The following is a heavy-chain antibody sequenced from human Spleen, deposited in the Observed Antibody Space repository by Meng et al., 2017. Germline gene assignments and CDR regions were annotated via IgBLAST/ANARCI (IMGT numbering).Heavy chain of an antibody. CDR2: IYPGDSDT. CDR3: ARSATSGSLEYFQQ. Sequence: GGSLRLSCKGSGYSFTTYWIGWVRQMPGKGLEWMGIIYPGDSDTRYSPSFQGQVTISADKSISTAYLQWSSLKASDTAMYYCARSATSGSLEYFQQWGQGTLVTVSS. J-gene: IGHJ1*01. CDR1: GYSFTTYW. D-gene: IGHD3-10*01. V-gene: IGHV5-51*01.